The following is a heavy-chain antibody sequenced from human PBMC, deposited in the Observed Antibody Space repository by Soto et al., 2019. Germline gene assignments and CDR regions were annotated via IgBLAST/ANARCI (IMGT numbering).Heavy chain of an antibody. CDR3: ARDKVVISHYYYYGMDV. D-gene: IGHD3-22*01. J-gene: IGHJ6*02. CDR2: IWDDGSNK. CDR1: GFTFSSYG. Sequence: VQLVESGGGVVQPGRSLRLSCAASGFTFSSYGMHWVRQAPGKGLEWVAVIWDDGSNKYYADSVKGQFTISRDNSKNTLYLQMNSLRAEDTAVYYCARDKVVISHYYYYGMDVWGQGTTVTVSS. V-gene: IGHV3-33*01.